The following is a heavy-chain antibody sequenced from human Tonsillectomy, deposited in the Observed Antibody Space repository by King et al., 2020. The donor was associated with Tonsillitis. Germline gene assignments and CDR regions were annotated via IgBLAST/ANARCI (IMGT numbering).Heavy chain of an antibody. J-gene: IGHJ4*02. CDR3: ASDASYSSGPHY. D-gene: IGHD3-22*01. V-gene: IGHV3-30*02. CDR1: GFTFGDYG. Sequence: HVQLVESGGNMVQPGGSLRLSCAASGFTFGDYGMHWVRQAPGKGLQWVGFTRFDGSDKYYADSVKGRFIISRDNDNSTLYLQMNSLKRDDTAVYYCASDASYSSGPHYWGQGTLVIVSS. CDR2: TRFDGSDK.